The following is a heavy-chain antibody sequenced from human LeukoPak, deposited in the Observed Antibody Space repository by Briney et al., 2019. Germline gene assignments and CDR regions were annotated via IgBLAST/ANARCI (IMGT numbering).Heavy chain of an antibody. CDR1: GGSFSGYY. V-gene: IGHV4-34*01. D-gene: IGHD3-9*01. Sequence: SETLSLTCAVYGGSFSGYYWSWIRQPPGKGLEWIGEINHSGSTNYNPSLKSRVTISVDTSKNQFSLKLSSVTAADTAVYYCARDHYDILTGYSPDYWGQGTLVTVSS. CDR3: ARDHYDILTGYSPDY. CDR2: INHSGST. J-gene: IGHJ4*02.